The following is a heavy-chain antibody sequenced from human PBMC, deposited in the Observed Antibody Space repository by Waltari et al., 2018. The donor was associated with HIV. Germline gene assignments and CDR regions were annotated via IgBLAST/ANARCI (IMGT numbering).Heavy chain of an antibody. CDR3: HRRGKLFRGVVDLDV. Sequence: EVQLVQSGGDLVQPGGSLKVSCAASGFSFSGSDIHWVRQASGKGLDGIGRIRTKADRFATAYVASVKGRFIMSRDDSESKSYLQMSSLKIEDTAVYYCHRRGKLFRGVVDLDVWGQGTTVIVSS. CDR1: GFSFSGSD. D-gene: IGHD3-10*01. J-gene: IGHJ6*02. CDR2: IRTKADRFAT. V-gene: IGHV3-73*01.